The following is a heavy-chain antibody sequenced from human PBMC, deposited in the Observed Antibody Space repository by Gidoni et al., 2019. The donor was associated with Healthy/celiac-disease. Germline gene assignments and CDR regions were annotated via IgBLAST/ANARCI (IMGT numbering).Heavy chain of an antibody. Sequence: QVQLQQWGAGLLKPSETLSVTCAVYGGSFSGYYWSWIRQPPGKGLEWIGEINHSGSTNYNPSLKSRVTISVDTSKNQFSLKLSSVTAADTAVYYCAREAVTRIDYWGQGTLVTVSS. D-gene: IGHD4-17*01. J-gene: IGHJ4*02. V-gene: IGHV4-34*01. CDR2: INHSGST. CDR3: AREAVTRIDY. CDR1: GGSFSGYY.